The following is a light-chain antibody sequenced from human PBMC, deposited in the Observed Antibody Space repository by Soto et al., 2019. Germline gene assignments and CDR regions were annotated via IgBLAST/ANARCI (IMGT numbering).Light chain of an antibody. V-gene: IGKV3-15*01. CDR3: HQYNDWPPA. J-gene: IGKJ1*01. Sequence: EIVVTQSPATLSVSPGERATLSCXASQSVSDKLAWYQQKPGQAPRLLIYGPSTRASGIPARFSGSGYGRDFTLTISSLQSEDYGVYYCHQYNDWPPAFGQGTKVEIK. CDR1: QSVSDK. CDR2: GPS.